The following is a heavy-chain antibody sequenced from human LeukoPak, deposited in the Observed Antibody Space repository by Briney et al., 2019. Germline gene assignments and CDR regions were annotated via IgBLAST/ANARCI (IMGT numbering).Heavy chain of an antibody. Sequence: SQTLSLTFDISGDSVSNNSVDWNWLRQSPSRGLEWLGSTYYRSKWNNDYAVEVKSRITINSDTSKNHFSLQLSSVTPEDTAVYYCARVKGGSFDYWGQGALVTVSS. CDR2: TYYRSKWNN. V-gene: IGHV6-1*01. CDR1: GDSVSNNSVD. D-gene: IGHD3-10*01. J-gene: IGHJ4*02. CDR3: ARVKGGSFDY.